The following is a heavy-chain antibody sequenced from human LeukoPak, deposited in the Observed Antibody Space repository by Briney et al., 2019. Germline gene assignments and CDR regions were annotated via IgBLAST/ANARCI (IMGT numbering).Heavy chain of an antibody. CDR2: INGNGGST. J-gene: IGHJ4*02. Sequence: GGSLRLSCAASGFTFSSYAMSWVRQAPGKGLEWVSPINGNGGSTYYADSVKGRFTISRDNSKNTLYLQMNSLRAEDTAVYYCSKGSDCSGGSCYFIEFDYWGQGTLVTVSS. V-gene: IGHV3-23*01. D-gene: IGHD2-15*01. CDR1: GFTFSSYA. CDR3: SKGSDCSGGSCYFIEFDY.